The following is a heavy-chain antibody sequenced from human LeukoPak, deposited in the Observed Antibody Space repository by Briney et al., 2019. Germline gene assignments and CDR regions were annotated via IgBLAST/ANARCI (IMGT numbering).Heavy chain of an antibody. CDR3: ARGLPKARAAAGDY. D-gene: IGHD6-13*01. V-gene: IGHV3-11*04. Sequence: GGSLRLSCAVSGFTFSDYYMSWVRQAPGKGLEWVSYISSSGSMLHYADSVEGRFTISRDNAKNSLYLQMSSLRVEDTAVYYCARGLPKARAAAGDYWGQGTLVTVSS. CDR1: GFTFSDYY. CDR2: ISSSGSML. J-gene: IGHJ4*02.